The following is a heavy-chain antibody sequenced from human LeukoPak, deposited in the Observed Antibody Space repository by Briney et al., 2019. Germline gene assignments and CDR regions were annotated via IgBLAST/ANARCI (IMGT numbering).Heavy chain of an antibody. V-gene: IGHV3-23*01. CDR3: AKDFRIGYSAHFDY. J-gene: IGHJ4*02. Sequence: PGGSLRLSCVGSGFTFRSHAMSWVRQAPEKGLEFVSGIYENGGTTYYADSVKGRFSISGDNSENTLYLQMDSLRGEDTAVYYCAKDFRIGYSAHFDYWGQGALVTVSS. CDR2: IYENGGTT. D-gene: IGHD2-21*01. CDR1: GFTFRSHA.